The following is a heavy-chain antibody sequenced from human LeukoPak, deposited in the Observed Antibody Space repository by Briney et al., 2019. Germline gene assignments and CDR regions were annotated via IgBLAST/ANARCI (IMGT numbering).Heavy chain of an antibody. CDR1: GYTFTSYD. CDR2: MNPNSGNT. J-gene: IGHJ4*02. Sequence: ASVKVSCKASGYTFTSYDINWVRQATGQGLEWMGWMNPNSGNTGYAQKFQGRVAMTRNTSISTAYMELSSLRSEDTAVYYCARAKPAQLLFDYWGQGTLVTVSS. CDR3: ARAKPAQLLFDY. D-gene: IGHD5-18*01. V-gene: IGHV1-8*01.